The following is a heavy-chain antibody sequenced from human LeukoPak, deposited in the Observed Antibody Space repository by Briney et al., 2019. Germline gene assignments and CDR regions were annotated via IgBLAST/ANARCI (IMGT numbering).Heavy chain of an antibody. CDR3: ARGIVVVPAAMRRRGNWFDP. J-gene: IGHJ5*02. V-gene: IGHV4-31*03. D-gene: IGHD2-2*01. CDR2: IYYSGST. CDR1: GGSTSSGGYY. Sequence: SQTLSLTCTVSGGSTSSGGYYWSWIRQHPGKGLEWIGYIYYSGSTYYNPSLKSRVTISVDTSKNQFSLKLSSVTAADTAVYYCARGIVVVPAAMRRRGNWFDPWGQGTLVTVSS.